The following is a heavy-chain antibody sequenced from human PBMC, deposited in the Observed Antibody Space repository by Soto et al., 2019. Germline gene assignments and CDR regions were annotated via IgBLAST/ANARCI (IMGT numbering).Heavy chain of an antibody. CDR3: ARYNGHLVLYYDSSGYYPGLTFFDY. J-gene: IGHJ4*02. V-gene: IGHV1-3*01. Sequence: ASVKVSCKASGYTFTSYAMHWVRQAPGQRLEWMGWINAGNGNTKYSQKIQGRVTITRDTSASTAYMEMSSLRSEDTAVYYCARYNGHLVLYYDSSGYYPGLTFFDYWGQGTLVTVSS. CDR1: GYTFTSYA. D-gene: IGHD3-22*01. CDR2: INAGNGNT.